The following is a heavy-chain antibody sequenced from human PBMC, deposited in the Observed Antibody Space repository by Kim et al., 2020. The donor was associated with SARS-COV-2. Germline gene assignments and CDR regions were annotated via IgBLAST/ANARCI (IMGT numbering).Heavy chain of an antibody. CDR2: IRAKAYSYAT. CDR3: TRPEISTSYNYGMDV. V-gene: IGHV3-73*01. D-gene: IGHD2-2*01. Sequence: GGSLRLSCAASGFTFSGSAIHWVRQASGKGLELVGRIRAKAYSYATAYAASVKGRFTVSRDDSKNTAYLQMNSLETEDTAVYYCTRPEISTSYNYGMDVWGQGTTVTVS. J-gene: IGHJ6*02. CDR1: GFTFSGSA.